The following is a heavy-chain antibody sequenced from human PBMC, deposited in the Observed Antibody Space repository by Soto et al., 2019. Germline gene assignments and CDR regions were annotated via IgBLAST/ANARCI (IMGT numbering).Heavy chain of an antibody. CDR3: AKGGSSWYITYYYYGMDV. CDR2: ISGSGGST. CDR1: GFTFTNYW. Sequence: GGSLRLSCAASGFTFTNYWMHWVRQVPGKGLEWVSAISGSGGSTYYADSVKGRFTISRDNSKNTLYLQMNSLRAEDTAVYYCAKGGSSWYITYYYYGMDVWGQGTTVTVSS. V-gene: IGHV3-23*01. D-gene: IGHD6-13*01. J-gene: IGHJ6*02.